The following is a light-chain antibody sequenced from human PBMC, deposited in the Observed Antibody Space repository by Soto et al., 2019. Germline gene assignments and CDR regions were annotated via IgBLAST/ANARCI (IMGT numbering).Light chain of an antibody. J-gene: IGKJ5*01. Sequence: LTQSPNTLSLSHGERATLSCMASLNVNSYLAWYQQKPGQAPRLLIYDASNRAAGIPARFSGSGSGTDFTLTISSLEPEDFAIYYCQQRQYWPPITFGQGTRLEIK. CDR1: LNVNSY. V-gene: IGKV3-11*01. CDR3: QQRQYWPPIT. CDR2: DAS.